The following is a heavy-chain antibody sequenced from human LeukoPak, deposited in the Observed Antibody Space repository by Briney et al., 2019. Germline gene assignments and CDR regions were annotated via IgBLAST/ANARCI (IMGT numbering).Heavy chain of an antibody. D-gene: IGHD6-13*01. Sequence: SETLSLTCTVSGGSISSYYWSWIRQPPGKGLEWIGYIYYSGSTNHNPSLKSRVTISVDTSKNQFSLKLSSVTAADTAVYYCARDRDSSSWYEYAFDIWGQGTMVTVSS. CDR2: IYYSGST. V-gene: IGHV4-59*01. CDR1: GGSISSYY. J-gene: IGHJ3*02. CDR3: ARDRDSSSWYEYAFDI.